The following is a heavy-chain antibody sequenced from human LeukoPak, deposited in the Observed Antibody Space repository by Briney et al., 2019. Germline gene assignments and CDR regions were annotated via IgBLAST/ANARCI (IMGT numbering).Heavy chain of an antibody. Sequence: GGSPRLSCAASGFTVSSNYMSWVRQAPGKGLEWVSVIYSGGSTYYADSVKGRFTISRDNSKNTLYLQMNSLRAEDTAVYYCASVFYDILTGYYPREDDAFDIWGQGTMVTVSS. J-gene: IGHJ3*02. CDR2: IYSGGST. CDR3: ASVFYDILTGYYPREDDAFDI. V-gene: IGHV3-53*01. D-gene: IGHD3-9*01. CDR1: GFTVSSNY.